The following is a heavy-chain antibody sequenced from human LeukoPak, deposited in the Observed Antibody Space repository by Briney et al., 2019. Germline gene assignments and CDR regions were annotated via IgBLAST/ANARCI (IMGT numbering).Heavy chain of an antibody. V-gene: IGHV3-74*01. Sequence: GGSLRLSCAASGFSFSSYWMHWVRQAPGKGLVWVSRINRDGSSTSYADSVKGRFTTSRDNAKNTLYLQMNSLRAEDTAVYYCSRGDTTMITAIDYWGQGTLVTVSS. J-gene: IGHJ4*02. CDR2: INRDGSST. CDR3: SRGDTTMITAIDY. CDR1: GFSFSSYW. D-gene: IGHD5-18*01.